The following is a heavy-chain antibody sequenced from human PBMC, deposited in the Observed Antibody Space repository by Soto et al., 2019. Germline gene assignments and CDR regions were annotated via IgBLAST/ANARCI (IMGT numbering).Heavy chain of an antibody. Sequence: ASVKVSCKASGYTFTSYAMHWVRQAPGQRLEWMGWINAGNGNTKYSQKFQGRVTITRDTSASTAYMELSSLRSEDTAVYYCANSIVVVRDDAFDIWGQGTMVTVSS. CDR2: INAGNGNT. CDR1: GYTFTSYA. J-gene: IGHJ3*02. D-gene: IGHD3-22*01. V-gene: IGHV1-3*01. CDR3: ANSIVVVRDDAFDI.